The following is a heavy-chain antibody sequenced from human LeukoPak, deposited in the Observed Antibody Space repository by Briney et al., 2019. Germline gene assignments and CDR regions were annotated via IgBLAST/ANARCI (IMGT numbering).Heavy chain of an antibody. V-gene: IGHV3-7*01. CDR1: GFTFSNYW. Sequence: PGGSLRLSCAASGFTFSNYWKNWLRHSPGKGLEWVASIKEDGSEKHYVDSVKGRFTISRDNAKNSLFLQMNSLRAEDTAVYYCAGINDYGDPTGAFDIWGQGTMVTVSS. CDR3: AGINDYGDPTGAFDI. CDR2: IKEDGSEK. J-gene: IGHJ3*02. D-gene: IGHD4-17*01.